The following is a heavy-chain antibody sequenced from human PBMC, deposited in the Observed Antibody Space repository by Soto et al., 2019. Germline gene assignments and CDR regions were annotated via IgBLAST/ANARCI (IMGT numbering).Heavy chain of an antibody. J-gene: IGHJ6*02. Sequence: QVQLVQSGAEVKKPGASVKVSCKASGYSFTRHDINWVRQAPGQGLERMGWINPSSGNTGYAQRFLGRLTMKTDTSTSTAYMELSGLKSEDTAIYYCAREGILFSGVMVFYGMDVWGQGTTVTVPS. CDR1: GYSFTRHD. V-gene: IGHV1-8*01. D-gene: IGHD3-3*01. CDR2: INPSSGNT. CDR3: AREGILFSGVMVFYGMDV.